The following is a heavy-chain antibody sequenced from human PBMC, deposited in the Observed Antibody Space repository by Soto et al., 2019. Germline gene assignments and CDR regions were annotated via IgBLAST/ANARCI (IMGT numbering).Heavy chain of an antibody. CDR3: VGQGFGNLHGLVDV. Sequence: QVQLQESGPGLVNPSETLSLTCTVSGVSSGNYKWSWIRQSPGKGLEWIGYIDDGGSTSYNPSLKSRVTMSVDTSTRQFSLNLRSVTAADTAVYYCVGQGFGNLHGLVDVWGQGTTVTVSS. V-gene: IGHV4-59*08. J-gene: IGHJ6*02. CDR2: IDDGGST. D-gene: IGHD3-10*01. CDR1: GVSSGNYK.